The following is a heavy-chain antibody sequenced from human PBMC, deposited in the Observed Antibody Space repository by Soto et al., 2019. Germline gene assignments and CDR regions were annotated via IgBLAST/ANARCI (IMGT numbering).Heavy chain of an antibody. J-gene: IGHJ4*02. V-gene: IGHV2-70*01. CDR1: GFSLSTSGMC. D-gene: IGHD6-6*01. Sequence: SGPTLVNPTQTLTLTCTFSGFSLSTSGMCVSWIRQPPGKALEWLALIDLDDDKYYSTSLKTRLTISKYTSKNQVVLTMTNMDPVDTATYYCARILSHSSSSTGYFDYWGQGTLVTVSS. CDR3: ARILSHSSSSTGYFDY. CDR2: IDLDDDK.